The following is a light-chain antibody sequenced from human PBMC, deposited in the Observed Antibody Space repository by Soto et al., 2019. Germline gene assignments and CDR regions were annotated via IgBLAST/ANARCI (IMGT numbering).Light chain of an antibody. J-gene: IGKJ1*01. CDR3: QQTYITPRT. V-gene: IGKV1-39*01. Sequence: DIQLTQSPSSLSASVGYRVTITCRASQSITNYLNWYQQKPGKAPELLVYAASTLQRGVPSRFSGSGSGTEFAFTISSLQPEDFATYYCQQTYITPRTFGQGTKVEVK. CDR2: AAS. CDR1: QSITNY.